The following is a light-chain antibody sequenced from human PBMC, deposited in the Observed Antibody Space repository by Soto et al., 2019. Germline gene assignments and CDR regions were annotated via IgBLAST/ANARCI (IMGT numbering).Light chain of an antibody. J-gene: IGKJ1*01. CDR3: MQSLHTPRT. V-gene: IGKV2-28*01. CDR2: LGS. CDR1: QSLLHSNGYNY. Sequence: DTVMTQSPLSLPVTPGEPASISCRSSQSLLHSNGYNYLDWYLQKPGQSPQLLIYLGSSRASGVPDRFSGSVAGTDFTLKISRVESEDVGCYYCMQSLHTPRTFGQGTNVEIK.